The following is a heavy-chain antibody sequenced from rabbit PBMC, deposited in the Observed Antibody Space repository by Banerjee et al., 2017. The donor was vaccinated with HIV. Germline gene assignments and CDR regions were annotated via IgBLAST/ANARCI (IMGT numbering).Heavy chain of an antibody. CDR1: GFSFSSGYD. CDR2: IITGSGTT. J-gene: IGHJ4*01. CDR3: ARDLDAGYIGYGAGWNL. V-gene: IGHV1S45*01. Sequence: QEQLVESGGGLVKPGASLTLTCKASGFSFSSGYDMCWVRQAPGKGLEWIGCIITGSGTTRYASWAKGRFTISKTSSTTVTLQMTSLTAADTATYFCARDLDAGYIGYGAGWNLWGPGTLVTVS. D-gene: IGHD7-1*01.